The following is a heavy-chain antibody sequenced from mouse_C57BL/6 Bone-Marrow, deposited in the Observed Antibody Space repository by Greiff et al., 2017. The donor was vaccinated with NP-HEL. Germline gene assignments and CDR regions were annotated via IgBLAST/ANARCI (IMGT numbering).Heavy chain of an antibody. CDR2: IYPRSGNT. D-gene: IGHD2-1*01. J-gene: IGHJ2*01. Sequence: VMLVESGAELARPGASVKLSCKASGYTFTSYGISWVKQRTGQGLEWIGEIYPRSGNTYYNEKFKGKATLTADKSSSTAYMELRSLTSEDSAVYFCARVRYYVGGGDYWGQGTTLTVSS. CDR1: GYTFTSYG. V-gene: IGHV1-81*01. CDR3: ARVRYYVGGGDY.